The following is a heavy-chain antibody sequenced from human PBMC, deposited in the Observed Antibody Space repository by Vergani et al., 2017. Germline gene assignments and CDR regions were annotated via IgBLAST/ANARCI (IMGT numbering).Heavy chain of an antibody. D-gene: IGHD3-9*01. V-gene: IGHV4-34*01. CDR1: GGSFSGYY. J-gene: IGHJ4*02. Sequence: QVQLQQWGAGLLKPSETLSLTCAVYGGSFSGYYWSWIRQPPGKGLEWIGEINHSGSTNYNPSLKSRVTISVDTSKNQFSLKLSSVTAADTAMYYCARSQRRLAKYDYWGQGTLVTVSS. CDR2: INHSGST. CDR3: ARSQRRLAKYDY.